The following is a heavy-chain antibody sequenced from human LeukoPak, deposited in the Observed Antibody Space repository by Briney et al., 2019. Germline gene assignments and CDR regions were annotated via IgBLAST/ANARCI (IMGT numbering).Heavy chain of an antibody. J-gene: IGHJ5*02. CDR1: GGSFSGYY. D-gene: IGHD5-18*01. CDR2: INHSGST. Sequence: SETLSLTCAVYGGSFSGYYWSWIRQPPAKGLEWIGEINHSGSTNYNPSLKSRVTISVDTSKNQFSLKLSSVTAADTAVYYCARVGRRGYRVNNWFDPWGQGTLVTVSS. CDR3: ARVGRRGYRVNNWFDP. V-gene: IGHV4-34*01.